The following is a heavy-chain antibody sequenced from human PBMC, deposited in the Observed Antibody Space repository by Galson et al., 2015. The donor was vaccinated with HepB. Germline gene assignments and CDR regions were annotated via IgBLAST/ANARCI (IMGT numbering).Heavy chain of an antibody. V-gene: IGHV4-4*08. D-gene: IGHD2-2*01. Sequence: LRLSCAASGFTFSSYSMNWVRQAPGKGLEWIGRIYTSGSTNYNPSLKSRVTISVDTSKNQFSLKLSSVTAADTAVYYCARGATVPAARDAFDIWGQGTMVTVSS. J-gene: IGHJ3*02. CDR1: GFTFSSYS. CDR2: IYTSGST. CDR3: ARGATVPAARDAFDI.